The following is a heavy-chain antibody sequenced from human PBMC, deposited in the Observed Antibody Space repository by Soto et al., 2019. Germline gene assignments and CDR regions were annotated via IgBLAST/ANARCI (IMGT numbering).Heavy chain of an antibody. CDR1: GYTFSSYG. V-gene: IGHV1-18*01. J-gene: IGHJ4*02. CDR3: ARAFGSTDY. D-gene: IGHD6-13*01. CDR2: ISGYNSIT. Sequence: QVQLVQSGAEVKKPGASVKVSCEASGYTFSSYGISWVRQAPGQGFEWMGWISGYNSITRYAQKFQGRVTMTTDTSTSTAYMELRSLRYDDTAVYYCARAFGSTDYWGQGTLVTVSS.